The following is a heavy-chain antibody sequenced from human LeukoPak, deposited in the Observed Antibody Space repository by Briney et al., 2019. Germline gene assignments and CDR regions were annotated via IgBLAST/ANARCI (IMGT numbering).Heavy chain of an antibody. D-gene: IGHD3-22*01. CDR1: GFTFSSYG. CDR2: ISYDGSNK. CDR3: VKAPEFNYYYDSSGFDY. Sequence: GRSLRLSCAASGFTFSSYGMHWVRQAPGKGLEWVAVISYDGSNKYYADSVKGRFTISRDNSKNTLYLQMNSLRAEDTAVYYCVKAPEFNYYYDSSGFDYWGQGTLVTVSS. J-gene: IGHJ4*02. V-gene: IGHV3-30*18.